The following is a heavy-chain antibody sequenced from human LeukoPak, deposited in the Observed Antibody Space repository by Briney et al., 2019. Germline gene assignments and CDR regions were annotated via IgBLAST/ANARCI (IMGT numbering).Heavy chain of an antibody. CDR1: GFTFSSYG. J-gene: IGHJ4*02. D-gene: IGHD6-19*01. Sequence: GGSLRLSCAASGFTFSSYGMHWVRQAPGKGLEWVAVIWYDGSNKYYADSVKGRFTISRDNSKNTLYLQMNSLRAEDTAVYYCARNALAVAVYYFDYWGQGTLVTVSP. CDR3: ARNALAVAVYYFDY. V-gene: IGHV3-33*01. CDR2: IWYDGSNK.